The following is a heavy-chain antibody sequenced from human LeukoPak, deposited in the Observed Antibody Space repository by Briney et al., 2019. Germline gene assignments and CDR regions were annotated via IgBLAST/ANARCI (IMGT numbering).Heavy chain of an antibody. CDR2: IYYTGST. CDR3: ARVSATFGGVIVGSVLDY. D-gene: IGHD3-16*02. V-gene: IGHV4-34*11. CDR1: GGSFSGYY. J-gene: IGHJ4*02. Sequence: SSETLSLTCAVYGGSFSGYYWSWIRQPPGKGLEWIGYIYYTGSTNYNPSLKSRVTISVDTSKNQFSLKLSSMTAADTAVYYCARVSATFGGVIVGSVLDYWGQGTLVTVSS.